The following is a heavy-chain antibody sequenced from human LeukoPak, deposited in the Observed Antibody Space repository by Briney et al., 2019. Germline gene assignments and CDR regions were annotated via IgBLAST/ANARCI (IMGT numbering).Heavy chain of an antibody. Sequence: ASVKVSCKASGYTFTGYYMYWVRQAPGQGLEWMGWINPNSGGTNYAQKFQGRVTMTRDTSIGTAYMDLSRLRSDDTAVYYCARDSGIAVAGEFDFWGQGTLVTVSS. D-gene: IGHD6-19*01. J-gene: IGHJ4*02. CDR1: GYTFTGYY. CDR3: ARDSGIAVAGEFDF. V-gene: IGHV1-2*02. CDR2: INPNSGGT.